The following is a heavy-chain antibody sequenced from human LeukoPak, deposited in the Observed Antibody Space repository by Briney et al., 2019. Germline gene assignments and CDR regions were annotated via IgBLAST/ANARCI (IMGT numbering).Heavy chain of an antibody. Sequence: PGGSLRLSCGASGFTFRSYSMNWVRQAPGKGLEWVSSISSTGSYIYYADSVKGRFTISRDNAKNSLFLQMSSLRAEDTVVYYCAREKTWIQPVDFWGQGTLVTVSS. V-gene: IGHV3-21*01. CDR1: GFTFRSYS. J-gene: IGHJ4*02. D-gene: IGHD5-18*01. CDR3: AREKTWIQPVDF. CDR2: ISSTGSYI.